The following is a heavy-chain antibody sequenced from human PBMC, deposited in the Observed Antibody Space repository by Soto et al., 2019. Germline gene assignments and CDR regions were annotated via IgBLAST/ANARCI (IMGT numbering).Heavy chain of an antibody. V-gene: IGHV3-21*01. CDR3: ARDYSSGWSYPPYYYYGMAV. J-gene: IGHJ6*02. Sequence: EVQLVESGGGLVKPGGSLRLSCEASGFTFSSYSMNWVRQAPGKGLEWVSSISSSSSYIYYADSVKGRFTISRDNAKNSLYLQMNSLRAEDTAVYYGARDYSSGWSYPPYYYYGMAVWGQGTTVTVSS. CDR2: ISSSSSYI. CDR1: GFTFSSYS. D-gene: IGHD6-19*01.